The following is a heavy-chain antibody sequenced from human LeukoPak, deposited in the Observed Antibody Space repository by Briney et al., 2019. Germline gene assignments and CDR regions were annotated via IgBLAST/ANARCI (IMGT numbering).Heavy chain of an antibody. CDR2: ISYDGSNK. D-gene: IGHD6-13*01. CDR3: ARETSSSSWHD. Sequence: PGGSLRLSCAASGFTFSSYAMHWVRQAPGKGLEWVAVISYDGSNKYYADSVKGRFTISRDNSKNTLYLQMNSLRAEDTAVYYCARETSSSSWHDWGQRTLATVSS. V-gene: IGHV3-30-3*01. J-gene: IGHJ4*02. CDR1: GFTFSSYA.